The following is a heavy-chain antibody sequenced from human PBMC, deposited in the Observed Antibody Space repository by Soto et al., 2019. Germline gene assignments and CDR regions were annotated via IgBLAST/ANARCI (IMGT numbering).Heavy chain of an antibody. J-gene: IGHJ5*02. CDR3: ARGFSATRNWFDP. V-gene: IGHV4-30-4*01. CDR1: GGSISSGDYY. Sequence: QVQLQESGPGLVKPSQTLSLTCTVSGGSISSGDYYWSWIRQPPGKGLEWIGNIYHSGSTYHNPSLKTRITVTVDTSKNQFSLKLSSVTAAVTAVYYGARGFSATRNWFDPWGQGTLVTVSS. CDR2: IYHSGST. D-gene: IGHD3-10*01.